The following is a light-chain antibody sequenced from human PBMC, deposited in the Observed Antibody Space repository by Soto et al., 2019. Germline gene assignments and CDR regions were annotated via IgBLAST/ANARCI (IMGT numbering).Light chain of an antibody. Sequence: VLTQPPSASGTPGQRVTISCSGSSSNIGSNTVNWYQQLPGTAPKLLIYSNNQRPSGVPDRLSGSKSGTSASLAISGLQSEDEADYYCAGWDDSLNGVVFGGGTKVTVL. J-gene: IGLJ2*01. CDR3: AGWDDSLNGVV. CDR1: SSNIGSNT. V-gene: IGLV1-44*01. CDR2: SNN.